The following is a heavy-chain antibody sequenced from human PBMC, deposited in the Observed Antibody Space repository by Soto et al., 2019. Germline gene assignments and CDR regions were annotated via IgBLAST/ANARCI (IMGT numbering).Heavy chain of an antibody. Sequence: RRVSCAASGFTFSDYYMSWIRQAPGKGLEWXSYISSSSSYTNYADSVKGRFTISRDNAKNSLYLQMNSLRAEDTAVYYCARYAQYYYDSSGYYYYYYGMDVWGQGTTVTVSS. CDR3: ARYAQYYYDSSGYYYYYYGMDV. CDR1: GFTFSDYY. D-gene: IGHD3-22*01. J-gene: IGHJ6*02. CDR2: ISSSSSYT. V-gene: IGHV3-11*06.